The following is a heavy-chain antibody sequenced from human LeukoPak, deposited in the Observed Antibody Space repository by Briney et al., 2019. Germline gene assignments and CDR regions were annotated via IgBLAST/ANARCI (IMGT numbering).Heavy chain of an antibody. D-gene: IGHD3-3*01. CDR2: IIPIFGTA. Sequence: GASVKVSCKASGGTFSSYAISWVRQAPGQGLEWMGGIIPIFGTANYAQKFQGRVTITADESTSTAYMELSSLRSEDTAVYYCTRAKYYDFWSGYRYFDYWGQGTLVTVSS. V-gene: IGHV1-69*13. CDR1: GGTFSSYA. J-gene: IGHJ4*02. CDR3: TRAKYYDFWSGYRYFDY.